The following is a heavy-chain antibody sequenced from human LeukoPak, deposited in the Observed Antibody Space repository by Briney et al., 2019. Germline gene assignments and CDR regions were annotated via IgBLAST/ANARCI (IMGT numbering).Heavy chain of an antibody. CDR2: INPNSGGT. D-gene: IGHD3-10*01. Sequence: ASVKVSCKASGYTFTGYYMHWVRQAPGQGLEWMGWINPNSGGTNYAQKFQGRVTMTRDTSISTAYMELSRLRSDDTAVYYCARDLSSGSLAWYFDYWGQGTLVTVSS. CDR1: GYTFTGYY. CDR3: ARDLSSGSLAWYFDY. V-gene: IGHV1-2*02. J-gene: IGHJ4*02.